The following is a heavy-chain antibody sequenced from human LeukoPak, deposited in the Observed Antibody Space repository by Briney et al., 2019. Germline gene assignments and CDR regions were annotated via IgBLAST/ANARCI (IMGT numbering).Heavy chain of an antibody. CDR2: IRNDGSNK. V-gene: IGHV3-30*02. CDR1: GFTFSSYG. CDR3: ARDTRQWLVQAGAFDI. Sequence: GGSLRLSCAASGFTFSSYGMHWVRQAPGKGLDWLAYIRNDGSNKYYADSVKGRFTISRDNAKNSLYLQMNSLRAEDTAVYYCARDTRQWLVQAGAFDIWGQGTMVTVSS. J-gene: IGHJ3*02. D-gene: IGHD6-19*01.